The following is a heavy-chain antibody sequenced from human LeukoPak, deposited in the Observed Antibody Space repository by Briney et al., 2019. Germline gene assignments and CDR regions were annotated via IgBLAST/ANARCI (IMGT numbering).Heavy chain of an antibody. V-gene: IGHV3-13*01. CDR1: GLTLSRYD. CDR2: IGTRGDT. CDR3: VRAPPYSSASWGYYGMDV. Sequence: GGSLRLSCAASGLTLSRYDMHWVRHATGEGLEWVSAIGTRGDTYYAGSVKGRFTMSRENAKNSLYLQMNSLSAGDTAVYYCVRAPPYSSASWGYYGMDVWGQGTTVTVSS. D-gene: IGHD6-19*01. J-gene: IGHJ6*02.